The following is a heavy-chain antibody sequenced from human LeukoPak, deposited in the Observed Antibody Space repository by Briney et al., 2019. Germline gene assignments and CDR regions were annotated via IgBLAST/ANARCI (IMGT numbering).Heavy chain of an antibody. J-gene: IGHJ4*02. V-gene: IGHV4-59*08. CDR1: GGSISSYY. CDR3: ASHSGDY. D-gene: IGHD3-10*01. CDR2: IYYGGSN. Sequence: SETLSLTCTVSGGSISSYYWSWIRQPPGKGLEWIGYIYYGGSNNYNPSLKSRVTISVDTSKNQFSLKLTSMTAADAAVYYCASHSGDYWGQGTLVTVS.